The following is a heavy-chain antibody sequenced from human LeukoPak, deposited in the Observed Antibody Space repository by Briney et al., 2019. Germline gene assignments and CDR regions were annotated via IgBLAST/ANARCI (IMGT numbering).Heavy chain of an antibody. J-gene: IGHJ4*02. D-gene: IGHD3-9*01. CDR1: GYTFTSYY. V-gene: IGHV1-46*01. Sequence: GASVKVSCKASGYTFTSYYMHWVRQAPGQGLEWMGIINPSGGSTSYAQKFQGRVTMTRDTSTSTVYMELSSLRSEDTAVYYCASGDYDILTGYSGLDYWGQGTLVTVSS. CDR2: INPSGGST. CDR3: ASGDYDILTGYSGLDY.